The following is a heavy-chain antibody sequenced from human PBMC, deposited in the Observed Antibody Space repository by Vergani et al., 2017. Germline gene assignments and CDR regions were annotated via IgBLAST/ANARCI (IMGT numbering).Heavy chain of an antibody. D-gene: IGHD3-3*01. CDR3: ARDFRVDVTAEFEY. CDR2: INPYSGAT. J-gene: IGHJ4*02. V-gene: IGHV1-2*02. Sequence: QVQLVQSGSELKKSGASVRVTCTTSGYTFTGFHIHWVRQAPGQGLQWLGWINPYSGATTYGQDFQGRVTMTWDTSISTAYLNFNRVTSADTAMYFCARDFRVDVTAEFEYWGQGTLVIASS. CDR1: GYTFTGFH.